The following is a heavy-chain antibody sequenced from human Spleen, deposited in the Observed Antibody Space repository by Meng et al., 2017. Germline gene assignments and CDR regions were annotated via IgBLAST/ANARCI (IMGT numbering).Heavy chain of an antibody. J-gene: IGHJ5*01. Sequence: QVQLVESGGGVDKSGGSLRLSCAASGFIFSFYGMHWVRQPPGKGLEWVAAVSHDGNFKYYAESVKGRFTISRDNSRNTLFLQMYSLRGDDTAIYYCARQTTGSYYDSWGQGTLVTVSS. D-gene: IGHD1-26*01. CDR2: VSHDGNFK. CDR1: GFIFSFYG. V-gene: IGHV3-30*03. CDR3: ARQTTGSYYDS.